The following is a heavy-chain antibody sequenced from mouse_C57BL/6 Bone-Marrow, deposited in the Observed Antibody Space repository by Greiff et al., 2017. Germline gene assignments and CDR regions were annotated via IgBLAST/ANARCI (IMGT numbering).Heavy chain of an antibody. CDR1: GYTFTSYW. CDR3: ARCDYDWFAY. J-gene: IGHJ3*01. V-gene: IGHV1-59*01. CDR2: IDPSDSYT. D-gene: IGHD2-4*01. Sequence: QVQLQQPGAELVRPGTSVKLSCKASGYTFTSYWMHWVKQRPGQGLEWIGVIDPSDSYTNYNQKFKGKATLTVDTSSSTAYMQLSSLTSEASAVYYCARCDYDWFAYWGQGTLVTVSA.